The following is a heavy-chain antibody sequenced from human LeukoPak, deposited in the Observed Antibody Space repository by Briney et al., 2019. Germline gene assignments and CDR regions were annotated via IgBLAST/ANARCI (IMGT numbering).Heavy chain of an antibody. CDR2: ISWDGGST. CDR3: AKDIGGSGRNGMGFDY. Sequence: GGSLRLSCAASGFTFDDYAMHWVRQAPGKGLEWVSLISWDGGSTYYADSVKGRFTISRDNSKNSLYLQMNSLRAEDTALYCCAKDIGGSGRNGMGFDYWGQGTLVTVSS. CDR1: GFTFDDYA. J-gene: IGHJ4*02. D-gene: IGHD1-1*01. V-gene: IGHV3-43D*04.